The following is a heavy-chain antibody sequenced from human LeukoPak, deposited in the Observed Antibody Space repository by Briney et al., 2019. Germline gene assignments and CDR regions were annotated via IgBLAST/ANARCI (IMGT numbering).Heavy chain of an antibody. D-gene: IGHD3-16*02. CDR3: ASAGELSLIDY. CDR1: GGSISSSSYY. J-gene: IGHJ4*02. V-gene: IGHV4-39*01. Sequence: SETLSLTCTVSGGSISSSSYYWGWIRQPPGKGLEWIGSIYYSGSTYYNPSLKSRVTISVDTSKNQFSLKLSSVTAADTAVYYCASAGELSLIDYWGQGTLVTDSS. CDR2: IYYSGST.